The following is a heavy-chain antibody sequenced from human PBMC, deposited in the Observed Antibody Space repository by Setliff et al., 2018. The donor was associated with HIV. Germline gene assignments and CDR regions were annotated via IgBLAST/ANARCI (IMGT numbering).Heavy chain of an antibody. D-gene: IGHD3-22*01. CDR1: GFTFSSYA. CDR3: ARARRDASGYWGHFFYYMDV. Sequence: GGSLRLSCAASGFTFSSYAMSWVRQAPGKGLEWVSGISWNSDSIAYADSVRGRFTISRDNAKNSLYLQRNSLRPEDTAAYYCARARRDASGYWGHFFYYMDVWGKGTTVTVSS. V-gene: IGHV3-20*04. CDR2: ISWNSDSI. J-gene: IGHJ6*03.